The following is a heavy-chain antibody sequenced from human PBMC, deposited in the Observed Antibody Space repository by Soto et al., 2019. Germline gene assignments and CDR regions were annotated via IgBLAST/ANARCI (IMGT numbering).Heavy chain of an antibody. CDR2: ISSSSSTI. D-gene: IGHD2-2*01. CDR3: ARDCCSSMDHSPPRGY. Sequence: GGSLRLSCAASGFTFSSYSMNWVRQAPGKGLEWVSYISSSSSTIYYADSVKGRFTISRDNAKNSLYLQMNSLRAEDTAVYYCARDCCSSMDHSPPRGYWGQGTLVTVSS. J-gene: IGHJ4*02. V-gene: IGHV3-48*01. CDR1: GFTFSSYS.